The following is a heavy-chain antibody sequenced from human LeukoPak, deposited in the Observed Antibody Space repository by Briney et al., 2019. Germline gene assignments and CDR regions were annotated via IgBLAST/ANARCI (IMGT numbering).Heavy chain of an antibody. CDR1: GGSISSSSYY. D-gene: IGHD2-2*01. J-gene: IGHJ5*02. CDR2: IYYSGST. V-gene: IGHV4-39*07. CDR3: ARGDCSSTSCHSFDP. Sequence: SETLSLTCTVSGGSISSSSYYWGWIRQPPGKGLEWIGSIYYSGSTYYNPSLKSRVTISVDTSKNQFSLKLSSVTAADTAVYYCARGDCSSTSCHSFDPWGQGTLVTVSS.